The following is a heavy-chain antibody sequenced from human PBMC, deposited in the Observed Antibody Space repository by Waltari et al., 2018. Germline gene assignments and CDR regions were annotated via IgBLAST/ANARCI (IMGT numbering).Heavy chain of an antibody. J-gene: IGHJ6*02. CDR2: IYTSGST. D-gene: IGHD3-16*01. V-gene: IGHV4-61*02. CDR3: ARDWVGGGMDV. CDR1: GGSISSGSYY. Sequence: QVQLQESGPGLVKPSQTLSLTCTVSGGSISSGSYYWSWIRQPAGKGLEWIGRIYTSGSTNYNPSLKSRVTISVDTSKNQFSLKLSSVTAADTAVYYCARDWVGGGMDVWGQGTTVTVSS.